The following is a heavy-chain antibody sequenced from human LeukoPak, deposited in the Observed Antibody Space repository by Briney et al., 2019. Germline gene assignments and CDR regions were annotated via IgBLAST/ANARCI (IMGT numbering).Heavy chain of an antibody. CDR2: IYSGGST. J-gene: IGHJ4*02. CDR3: ARFGHDYGDKSYGY. D-gene: IGHD4-17*01. CDR1: GFTVSSNY. V-gene: IGHV3-53*05. Sequence: PGGSLRLSCAASGFTVSSNYMSWVRQAPGKGLEWVSVIYSGGSTYYADSVKGRFTISRDNSKNTLYLQMNSLRSEDTAVYYCARFGHDYGDKSYGYWGQGTLVTVSP.